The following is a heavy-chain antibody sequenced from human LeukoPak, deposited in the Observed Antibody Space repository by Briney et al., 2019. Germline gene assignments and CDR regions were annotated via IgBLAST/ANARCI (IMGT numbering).Heavy chain of an antibody. Sequence: GGSLRLSCAASGFTFNNYAMTWVRQAPGKGLEWLSFISGSSTSIQYADSVRGRITISRDNAKNSLFLQINGLRADDSAVYYCVRGHSVYDFLVYWGQGVLVTVSS. CDR1: GFTFNNYA. CDR2: ISGSSTSI. D-gene: IGHD5/OR15-5a*01. J-gene: IGHJ4*02. V-gene: IGHV3-48*01. CDR3: VRGHSVYDFLVY.